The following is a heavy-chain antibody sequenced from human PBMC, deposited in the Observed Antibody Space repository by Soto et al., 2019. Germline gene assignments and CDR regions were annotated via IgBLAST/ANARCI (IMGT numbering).Heavy chain of an antibody. J-gene: IGHJ6*02. V-gene: IGHV1-69*01. CDR1: GGTFSSYA. CDR3: ARTTTVTTTTRYYGMDV. CDR2: IIPIFGTA. D-gene: IGHD4-4*01. Sequence: QVQLVQSGAAVKQPGSSVKVSCKASGGTFSSYAISWVRQAPGQGLEWMGGIIPIFGTANYAQKFQGRVTITADESTSTAYMELSSLRSEDTAVYYCARTTTVTTTTRYYGMDVWGQGTTVTVSS.